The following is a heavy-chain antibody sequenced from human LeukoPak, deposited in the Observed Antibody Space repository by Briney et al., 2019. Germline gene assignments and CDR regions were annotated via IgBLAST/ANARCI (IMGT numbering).Heavy chain of an antibody. CDR3: ARGGNTYWFDP. CDR2: IYYSGST. Sequence: SETLSLTCTVSGGSISSHYWSWIRQPPGKGLEWIGYIYYSGSTNYNPSLKSRVTISVDTSKNQFSLKLSSVTAADTAVYYCARGGNTYWFDPWGQGTLVTVSS. D-gene: IGHD3-16*01. J-gene: IGHJ5*02. CDR1: GGSISSHY. V-gene: IGHV4-59*11.